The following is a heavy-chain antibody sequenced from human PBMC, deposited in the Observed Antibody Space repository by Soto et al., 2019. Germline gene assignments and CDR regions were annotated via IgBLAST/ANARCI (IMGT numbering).Heavy chain of an antibody. CDR1: GGSFSGYY. J-gene: IGHJ4*02. CDR2: INDSGGT. CDR3: ARGRKGFSSSCYVD. D-gene: IGHD6-13*01. Sequence: QVQLQQWGAGLLKPSETLSLTCAAYGGSFSGYYWTWIRQPPGKGLEWIGEINDSGGTDYNPSLKSRVTISLDTSKNQLSLKLSSVTAADTAVYYCARGRKGFSSSCYVDWGQGTLVTVSS. V-gene: IGHV4-34*01.